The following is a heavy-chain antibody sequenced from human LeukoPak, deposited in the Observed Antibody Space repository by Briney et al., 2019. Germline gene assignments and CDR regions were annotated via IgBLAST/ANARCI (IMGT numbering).Heavy chain of an antibody. V-gene: IGHV3-43*02. CDR3: AKLDSSGYYSYFQH. Sequence: PGGSLRLSCAASGFTFSSYAMSWVRQAPGKGLEWVSLIGGDGDRAYYADSVKGRFTISRDNSKNSLYLQMNSLRTEDTALYYCAKLDSSGYYSYFQHWGQGTLVTVSS. CDR2: IGGDGDRA. J-gene: IGHJ1*01. D-gene: IGHD3-22*01. CDR1: GFTFSSYA.